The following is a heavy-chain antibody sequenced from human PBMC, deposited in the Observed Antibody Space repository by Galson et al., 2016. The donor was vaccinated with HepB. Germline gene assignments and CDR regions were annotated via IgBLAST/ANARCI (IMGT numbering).Heavy chain of an antibody. D-gene: IGHD1-14*01. CDR1: GFNFSTXW. V-gene: IGHV3-15*01. CDR3: TLDGTGP. Sequence: SLRLSCAASGFNFSTXWMGXXRQAXXKGLXXVGXXKSKTNGGTSDYAAPVKGRFTISRDDSKPTLYLQMDSLKTEDTAMYYCTLDGTGPWGQGTQGTVSS. J-gene: IGHJ4*02. CDR2: XKSKTNGGTS.